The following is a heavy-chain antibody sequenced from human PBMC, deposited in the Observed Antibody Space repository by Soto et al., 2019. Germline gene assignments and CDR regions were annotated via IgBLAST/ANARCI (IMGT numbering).Heavy chain of an antibody. D-gene: IGHD3-10*01. CDR1: GGSISSYY. Sequence: QVQLQESGPGLVKPSETLSLTCTVSGGSISSYYWSWIRQPPGKGLEWIGYIYYSGSTNYNPSLKRRFTISVDTSKNQCSLKLSSVTAADTAVYYCARWDPLLWFGEKVYYGMDVWGQGTTVTVSS. CDR3: ARWDPLLWFGEKVYYGMDV. J-gene: IGHJ6*02. V-gene: IGHV4-59*01. CDR2: IYYSGST.